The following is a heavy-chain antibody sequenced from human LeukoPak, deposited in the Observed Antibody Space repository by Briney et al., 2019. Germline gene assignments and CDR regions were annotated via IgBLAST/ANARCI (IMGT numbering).Heavy chain of an antibody. CDR2: ILTDGSHK. CDR1: GFTFSSHT. D-gene: IGHD6-19*01. J-gene: IGHJ3*01. CDR3: VRDGMAGTPNAFDV. Sequence: GGSLRLSCAASGFTFSSHTMGWVRQAPGKGLEWVSLILTDGSHKNHAESVKGRFTISRDNSKNTVQLQRDSLRPDDTAEYYCVRDGMAGTPNAFDVWGQGAMVTVVS. V-gene: IGHV3-30*04.